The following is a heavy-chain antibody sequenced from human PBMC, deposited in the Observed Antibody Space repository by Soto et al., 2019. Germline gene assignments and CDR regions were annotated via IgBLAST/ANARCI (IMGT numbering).Heavy chain of an antibody. CDR2: ISWNSGSI. Sequence: GGSLRLSCAASGFTFDDYVMHWVRQAPGKGLEWVSGISWNSGSIGYADSVKGRFTISRDNAKNSLYLQMNSLRAEDTALYYCAKELVAANAFDIWGQGTMVTVSS. V-gene: IGHV3-9*01. CDR3: AKELVAANAFDI. J-gene: IGHJ3*02. CDR1: GFTFDDYV. D-gene: IGHD5-12*01.